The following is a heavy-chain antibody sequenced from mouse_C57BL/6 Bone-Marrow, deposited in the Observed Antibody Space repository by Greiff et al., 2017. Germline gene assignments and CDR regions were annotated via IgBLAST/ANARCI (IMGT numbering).Heavy chain of an antibody. CDR3: SSFDGDYFDF. CDR1: GFNIKDDY. D-gene: IGHD2-3*01. Sequence: EVMLVESGAELVRPGASVKLSCTASGFNIKDDYIHWVKQRPEQGLEWIGWIDPEIGDTEYASKFQGMATITSDTSSNTAYLQLSSLTSEDTAVYYCSSFDGDYFDFWGQGTPLTVAS. V-gene: IGHV14-4*01. J-gene: IGHJ2*01. CDR2: IDPEIGDT.